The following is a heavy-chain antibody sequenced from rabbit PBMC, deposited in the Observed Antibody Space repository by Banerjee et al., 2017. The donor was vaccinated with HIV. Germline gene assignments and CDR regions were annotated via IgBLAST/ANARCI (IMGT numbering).Heavy chain of an antibody. CDR2: IYTSSGTT. CDR3: AREGADSSGNTVSNFSL. J-gene: IGHJ4*01. D-gene: IGHD1-1*01. Sequence: QLVESGGDLVKPEGSLTLTCTASGFSFSSGYYMCWVRQAPGKGLELIACIYTSSGTTWYASWVNGRFTISRSTSLNTVDLKMTSLTAADTATYFCAREGADSSGNTVSNFSLWGPGTLVTVS. V-gene: IGHV1S43*01. CDR1: GFSFSSGYY.